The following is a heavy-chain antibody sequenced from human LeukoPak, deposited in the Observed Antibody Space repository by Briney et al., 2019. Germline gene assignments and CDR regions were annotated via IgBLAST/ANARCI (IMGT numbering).Heavy chain of an antibody. CDR1: GGSISSDGYY. CDR2: ISYSRNT. J-gene: IGHJ3*02. CDR3: ARIPITMVRGDVFDI. Sequence: SQTLSLTCTVSGGSISSDGYYWNWIRQHPGEGLEWIGYISYSRNTYYNPSLKSRVTVSVDTSKSQFSLKLSSVTAADTAVYYCARIPITMVRGDVFDIWGQGTMVTVSS. V-gene: IGHV4-31*03. D-gene: IGHD3-10*01.